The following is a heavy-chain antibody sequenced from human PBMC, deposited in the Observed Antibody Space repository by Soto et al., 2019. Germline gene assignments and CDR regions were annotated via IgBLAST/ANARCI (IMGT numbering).Heavy chain of an antibody. Sequence: SETLSLTCTGSGGSISSYYWSWIRQPTGKGLEWIGYIYYSGSTNYTPSLKSRVTISVDTSKNQFSLKLSYVPAADTAVYYCASAHSYYDYVWGSYRGGAFDIWGQGTMVTVSS. V-gene: IGHV4-59*01. D-gene: IGHD3-16*02. CDR3: ASAHSYYDYVWGSYRGGAFDI. CDR2: IYYSGST. CDR1: GGSISSYY. J-gene: IGHJ3*02.